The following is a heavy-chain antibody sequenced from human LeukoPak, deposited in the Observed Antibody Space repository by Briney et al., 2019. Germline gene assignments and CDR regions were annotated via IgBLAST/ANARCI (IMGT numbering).Heavy chain of an antibody. Sequence: GSPRLSCAASGFTFSSYNMNWVRQAPGKGLEWVSSITSSSSSIYYADSVKGRFTISRDNAKNSLYLQMNSLRAEDTAVYYCANTKQFEYWGQGTLVTVSS. CDR1: GFTFSSYN. CDR2: ITSSSSSI. V-gene: IGHV3-21*01. J-gene: IGHJ4*02. CDR3: ANTKQFEY. D-gene: IGHD1-1*01.